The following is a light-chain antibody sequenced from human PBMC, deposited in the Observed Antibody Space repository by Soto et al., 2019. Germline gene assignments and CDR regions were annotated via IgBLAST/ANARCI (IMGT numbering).Light chain of an antibody. CDR2: AAS. CDR1: QYISSW. Sequence: DIQMTQSPSSVSASVGDRVTITCRASQYISSWLAWYQQKPGKAPQLLIYAASSLQSGVPSRFSGSGSGTDVTTIISSLQPDDFATSYCLQSNNCHHTFGQGTKLEIK. V-gene: IGKV1-12*01. CDR3: LQSNNCHHT. J-gene: IGKJ2*01.